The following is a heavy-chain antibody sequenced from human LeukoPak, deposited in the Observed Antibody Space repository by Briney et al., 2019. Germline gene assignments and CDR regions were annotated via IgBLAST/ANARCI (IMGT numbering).Heavy chain of an antibody. Sequence: PGGSLRLSCVASGFTFNNYAMHWVRQAPGKGLEWVGFIRSKAYGGTTEYAASVKGRFTISRDDSKSIAYLQMNSLKTEDTAVYYCTSGEDIVVVPAAPSTVNWFDPWGQGTLVTVSS. V-gene: IGHV3-49*04. CDR1: GFTFNNYA. D-gene: IGHD2-2*01. CDR3: TSGEDIVVVPAAPSTVNWFDP. CDR2: IRSKAYGGTT. J-gene: IGHJ5*02.